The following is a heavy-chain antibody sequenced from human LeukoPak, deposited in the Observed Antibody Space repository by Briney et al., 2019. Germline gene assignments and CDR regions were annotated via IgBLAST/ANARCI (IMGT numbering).Heavy chain of an antibody. CDR1: GYTFTRYG. Sequence: ASVKVSCKASGYTFTRYGISWVRQAPGQGLEWMGWISAYNGNTNYAQKLQGRVTMTTDTSTSTAYMELRSLRSDDTAVYYCAIDLGIAAAGNYYYGMDVWGQGTTVTVSS. CDR3: AIDLGIAAAGNYYYGMDV. V-gene: IGHV1-18*01. D-gene: IGHD6-13*01. J-gene: IGHJ6*02. CDR2: ISAYNGNT.